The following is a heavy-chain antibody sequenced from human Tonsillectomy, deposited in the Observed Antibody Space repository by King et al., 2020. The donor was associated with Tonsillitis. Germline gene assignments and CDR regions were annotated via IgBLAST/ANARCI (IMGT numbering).Heavy chain of an antibody. V-gene: IGHV4-34*01. CDR1: GGSFSGYY. J-gene: IGHJ6*03. CDR3: ARGRYSSSPYYHYYMDV. D-gene: IGHD6-6*01. Sequence: VQLQQWGAGLLRPSETLSLTCAVYGGSFSGYYWSWIRQPPGKGLEWIGEINHSGTTRYNPSLKSRVTISVDTSKNQFSLNLTSVTAADTAVYYCARGRYSSSPYYHYYMDVWGKGTTVTVSS. CDR2: INHSGTT.